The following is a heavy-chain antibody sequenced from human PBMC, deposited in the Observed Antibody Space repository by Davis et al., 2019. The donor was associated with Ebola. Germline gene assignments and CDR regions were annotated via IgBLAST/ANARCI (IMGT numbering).Heavy chain of an antibody. Sequence: GESLKISCAVSGFTFSSYSMNWVRQAPGKGLEWVSAISSDGSYIYYADSVKGRFTISRDNARNSLYLQMNSLRADDSAVYYCSRGGAVKFDYWGQGTLVTVSS. CDR1: GFTFSSYS. CDR2: ISSDGSYI. CDR3: SRGGAVKFDY. V-gene: IGHV3-21*01. D-gene: IGHD4-17*01. J-gene: IGHJ4*02.